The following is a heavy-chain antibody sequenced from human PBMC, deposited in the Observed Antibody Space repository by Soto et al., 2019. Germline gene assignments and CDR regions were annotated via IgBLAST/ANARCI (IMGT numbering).Heavy chain of an antibody. J-gene: IGHJ4*02. V-gene: IGHV4-31*03. D-gene: IGHD3-3*01. Sequence: PSETLSLTCTVSGGSISSGGYYWSWIRQHPGKGLEWIGYIYYSGSTYYNPSLKSRVTISVDTSKNQFSLKLSSVTAADTAVYYCATLPNYSTTYFFEFWGQGTLVTVXS. CDR1: GGSISSGGYY. CDR3: ATLPNYSTTYFFEF. CDR2: IYYSGST.